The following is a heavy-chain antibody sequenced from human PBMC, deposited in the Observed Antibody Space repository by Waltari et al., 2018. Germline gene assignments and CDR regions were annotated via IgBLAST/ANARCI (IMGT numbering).Heavy chain of an antibody. D-gene: IGHD3-22*01. Sequence: QVQLQESGPGLVKPSETLSLTCTISGGAISYNYWTWIRQPAGGALESIGQIFPGGDTNYNPSLKSRVAMSIDTSNNQVSLKLSSVTAADTAIYYCARERGLYDHTYHYYMDIWGIGTAVTVAS. CDR2: IFPGGDT. CDR1: GGAISYNY. J-gene: IGHJ6*03. CDR3: ARERGLYDHTYHYYMDI. V-gene: IGHV4-4*07.